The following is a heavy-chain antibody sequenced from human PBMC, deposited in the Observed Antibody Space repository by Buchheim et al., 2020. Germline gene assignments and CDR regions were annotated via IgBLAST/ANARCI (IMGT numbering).Heavy chain of an antibody. Sequence: QLVQSGAEVKKPGESLKISCQASGYTFTNHYIGWVRQMPGRGLEWMGIIHPGVSDTEYSPPFQGQVTISADTSISTAYLQWSSLQASDTAIYYCARQIALATSGYDYWGQGTL. CDR1: GYTFTNHY. D-gene: IGHD5-12*01. J-gene: IGHJ4*02. CDR2: IHPGVSDT. V-gene: IGHV5-51*01. CDR3: ARQIALATSGYDY.